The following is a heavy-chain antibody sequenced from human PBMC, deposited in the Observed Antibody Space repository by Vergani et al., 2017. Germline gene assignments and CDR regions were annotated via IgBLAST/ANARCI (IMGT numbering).Heavy chain of an antibody. D-gene: IGHD3-22*01. CDR2: IYSTGST. CDR1: GDSISSGVYY. V-gene: IGHV4-31*03. CDR3: ARMGGYDEGDAFRIGYFDS. J-gene: IGHJ4*02. Sequence: QVQLQESGPGLVKPSQTLSLTCSVSGDSISSGVYYWNWIRQHPGKGLEWIVYIYSTGSTHHNPSLRRRINMSVDTSKNQFSLKLNSVTAADTAMYYCARMGGYDEGDAFRIGYFDSWGPGSLVTVSS.